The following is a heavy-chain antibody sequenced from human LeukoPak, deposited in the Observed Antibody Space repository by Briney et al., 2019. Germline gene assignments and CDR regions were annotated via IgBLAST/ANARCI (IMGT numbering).Heavy chain of an antibody. V-gene: IGHV4-39*01. D-gene: IGHD4-17*01. CDR1: GDSISSYC. Sequence: SETLSLTCTVAGDSISSYCGGWVRHPAGEWRGWVGSIYDGGSTYYNPSRERRVTISVDTSNNHFSRKLISGPAADPCVYYCARHTRRTTVTTSVFDYWGQGTLVTVSS. J-gene: IGHJ4*02. CDR2: IYDGGST. CDR3: ARHTRRTTVTTSVFDY.